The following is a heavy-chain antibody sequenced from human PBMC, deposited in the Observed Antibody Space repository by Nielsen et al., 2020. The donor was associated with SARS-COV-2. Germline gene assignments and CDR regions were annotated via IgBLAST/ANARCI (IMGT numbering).Heavy chain of an antibody. CDR2: ISSSSSYT. Sequence: SLKISCAASGFTFSDYYMSWIRQAPGKGLEWVSYISSSSSYTNYADSVKGRFTISRDNAKNSLYLQMNSLRAEDTAVYYCAREVVAATNPTNWFDPWGQGTLVTVSS. J-gene: IGHJ5*02. D-gene: IGHD2-15*01. V-gene: IGHV3-11*05. CDR3: AREVVAATNPTNWFDP. CDR1: GFTFSDYY.